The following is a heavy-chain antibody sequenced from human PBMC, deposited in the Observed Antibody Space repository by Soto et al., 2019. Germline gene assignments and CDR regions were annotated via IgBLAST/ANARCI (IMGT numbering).Heavy chain of an antibody. V-gene: IGHV2-5*02. CDR2: IYWDDDR. D-gene: IGHD3-16*01. J-gene: IGHJ3*02. CDR3: AHIMFTWGGVSALDAFDM. Sequence: QITLKESGPTLVNPTQTLTLTCSFSGFSLSTSRVGVAWIRQPPGKALEWLAIIYWDDDRRYSPSLKTRLAITKDTSKNQVVLTMTNLDPGDTATYYCAHIMFTWGGVSALDAFDMWGQGTMVTVSS. CDR1: GFSLSTSRVG.